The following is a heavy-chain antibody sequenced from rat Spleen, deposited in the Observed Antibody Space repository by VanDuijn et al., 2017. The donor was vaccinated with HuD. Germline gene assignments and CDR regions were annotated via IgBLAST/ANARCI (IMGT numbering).Heavy chain of an antibody. D-gene: IGHD1-1*01. V-gene: IGHV2-30*01. CDR1: GFSLTSYN. CDR3: ARSDSDFDY. Sequence: QVQVKESGPGLVQPSQTLSLTCTVSGFSLTSYNVHWLRQSTGKGLEWLGLIWTGGNTGYNSALKSRLSISRDTSKSQVFLKMNNLQTEDTAMYFCARSDSDFDYWGQGV. J-gene: IGHJ2*01. CDR2: IWTGGNT.